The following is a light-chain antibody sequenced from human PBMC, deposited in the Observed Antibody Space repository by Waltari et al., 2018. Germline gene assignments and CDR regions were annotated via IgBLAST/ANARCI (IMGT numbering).Light chain of an antibody. Sequence: QSVLTQPPSVSEAPRQRVTIACSGSSPHIGNHVVNWYQQVPGEAPKLLIYYDDMLPSGVSDRFSGSRSGTSASLAISGLQSEDEADYYCAAWDDNLNAVVFGGGTKVTVL. CDR2: YDD. J-gene: IGLJ2*01. V-gene: IGLV1-36*01. CDR1: SPHIGNHV. CDR3: AAWDDNLNAVV.